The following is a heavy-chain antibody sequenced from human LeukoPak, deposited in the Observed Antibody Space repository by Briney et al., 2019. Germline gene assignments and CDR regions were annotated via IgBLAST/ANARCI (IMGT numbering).Heavy chain of an antibody. CDR1: GFTFSSYA. J-gene: IGHJ5*02. V-gene: IGHV3-23*01. CDR3: AKAGHPPAYCRRCRCHMGS. Sequence: PGVSLRLSCAASGFTFSSYAMTCVRQAPGKGLEWVSSISGSGGSTYHTDSVKGRFIISRDNSKNTMYLQMNSLRAEDTAVYYCAKAGHPPAYCRRCRCHMGSWRQGTLVTVSS. CDR2: ISGSGGST. D-gene: IGHD2-15*01.